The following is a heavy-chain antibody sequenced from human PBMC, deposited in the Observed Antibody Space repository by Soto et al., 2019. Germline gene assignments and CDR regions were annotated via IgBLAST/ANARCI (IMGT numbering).Heavy chain of an antibody. CDR2: ISYDGSNK. Sequence: QVQLVESGGGVVQPGRSLRLSCAASGFTFSSYGMQWVRQAPGKGLEWVAVISYDGSNKYYADSVKGRFTISRDNSKNTLYLQMISLRAEDTAVYYCAEDRGGSYRNYYYYGMDVWGQGTTVTVSS. V-gene: IGHV3-30*18. J-gene: IGHJ6*02. CDR1: GFTFSSYG. CDR3: AEDRGGSYRNYYYYGMDV. D-gene: IGHD1-26*01.